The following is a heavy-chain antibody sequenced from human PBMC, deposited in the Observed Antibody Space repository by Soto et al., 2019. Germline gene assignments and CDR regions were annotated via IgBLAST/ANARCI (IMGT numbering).Heavy chain of an antibody. V-gene: IGHV3-30*18. D-gene: IGHD3-10*01. CDR1: GFNFSDYG. CDR2: ISSDGSDK. CDR3: AKDLWSGEIAGPFDL. J-gene: IGHJ4*01. Sequence: PGGSLRLSCAASGFNFSDYGLHWVRQAPGKGLEWVTVISSDGSDKYSADSVKGRFTISRDNSKNTLYLQMNSLRAEDTAVYYCAKDLWSGEIAGPFDLWGHGTLVTVSS.